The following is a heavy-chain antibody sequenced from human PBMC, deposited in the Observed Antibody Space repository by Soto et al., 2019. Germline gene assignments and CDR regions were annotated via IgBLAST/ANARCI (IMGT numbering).Heavy chain of an antibody. CDR2: VNPNNGDT. D-gene: IGHD3-10*01. Sequence: QVQLVQSGAELKKPGASVKVSCKASGYTFSNYDMNWVRQATGQGPEWIGWVNPNNGDTGYAQKFQGRVTLTTDISTTTAYMERTSLRSEDTAIYYCAKVSRKGSAIDFDYGGQGTLITVSS. CDR1: GYTFSNYD. V-gene: IGHV1-8*01. CDR3: AKVSRKGSAIDFDY. J-gene: IGHJ4*02.